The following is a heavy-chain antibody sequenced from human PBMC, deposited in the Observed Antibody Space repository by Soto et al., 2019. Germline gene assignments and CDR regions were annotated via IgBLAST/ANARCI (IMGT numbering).Heavy chain of an antibody. CDR1: GFTFNMYW. CDR2: INNDGSTT. CDR3: ASGGYYYDTSGSDY. J-gene: IGHJ4*02. Sequence: GGSLRLSCLASGFTFNMYWMHWVRQAPGKGLVWVSRINNDGSTTTYADSVKGRFTISRENAKNTVYMQMSSLRAEDTAVYFCASGGYYYDTSGSDYWGQGTLVTVSS. V-gene: IGHV3-74*01. D-gene: IGHD3-22*01.